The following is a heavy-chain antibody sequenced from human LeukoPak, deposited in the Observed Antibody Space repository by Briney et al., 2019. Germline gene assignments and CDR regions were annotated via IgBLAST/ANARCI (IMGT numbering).Heavy chain of an antibody. CDR1: GGSFSGYY. D-gene: IGHD3-10*01. V-gene: IGHV4-34*01. CDR3: ARSHPIMVRGVIITATFDY. J-gene: IGHJ4*02. Sequence: SETLSLTCAVYGGSFSGYYWSWIRQPPGKGLEWIGEINHSGSTNYNPSLKSRVTMSIDTSKNQFSLKLSSVTAADTAVYYCARSHPIMVRGVIITATFDYWGQGTLVTVSS. CDR2: INHSGST.